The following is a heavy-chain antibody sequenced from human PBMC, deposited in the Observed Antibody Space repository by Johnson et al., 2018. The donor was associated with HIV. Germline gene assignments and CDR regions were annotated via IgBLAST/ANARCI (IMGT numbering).Heavy chain of an antibody. CDR1: GFTVSSNY. V-gene: IGHV3-66*02. D-gene: IGHD6-13*01. CDR3: AREHRRPSRSSSSLSGDAFDI. J-gene: IGHJ3*02. Sequence: VQLVESGGGVVQPGGSLRLSCAASGFTVSSNYMSWVRQAPGKGLEWVSVIYSGGSTHYADSVKGRFTISRDNSKNTLYLQMNSLRAEDTAVYYCAREHRRPSRSSSSLSGDAFDIWGQGTMVTVSS. CDR2: IYSGGST.